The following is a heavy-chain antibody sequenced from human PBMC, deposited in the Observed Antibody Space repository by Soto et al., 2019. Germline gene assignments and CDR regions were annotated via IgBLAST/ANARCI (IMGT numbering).Heavy chain of an antibody. V-gene: IGHV4-30-2*01. CDR2: IYPSGST. CDR1: GGSITSGGYS. Sequence: QLQLQESGAGLVKPSQTLSLTCAVSGGSITSGGYSWSWIRQPPGKGMEWIGYIYPSGSTYYNPSLKSRVTISADRSKNHCSLKLSCVTAAETAVYYCARVPGPWGQGTLVTVSS. J-gene: IGHJ5*02. CDR3: ARVPGP.